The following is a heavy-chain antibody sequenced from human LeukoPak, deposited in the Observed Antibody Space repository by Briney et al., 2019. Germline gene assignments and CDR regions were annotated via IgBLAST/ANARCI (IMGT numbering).Heavy chain of an antibody. CDR2: ISGGGGSA. V-gene: IGHV3-23*01. J-gene: IGHJ4*02. D-gene: IGHD1-26*01. Sequence: GGSLRLSCAASGFTFSNYAMNWVRQAPGKGLEWVSTISGGGGSAYYADSVKGRFTISRDNSKNTLYLQVNSLRAEDTAVYYCAKGGKWDVTPFDYWGQGTLVTVSS. CDR1: GFTFSNYA. CDR3: AKGGKWDVTPFDY.